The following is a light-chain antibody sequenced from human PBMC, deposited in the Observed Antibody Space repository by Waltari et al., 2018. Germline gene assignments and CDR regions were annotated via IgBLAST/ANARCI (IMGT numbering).Light chain of an antibody. CDR3: QQFKSYPLS. V-gene: IGKV1-9*01. CDR1: QGISCY. CDR2: TAS. Sequence: IQLPQFPSSLSAYAGDRVTITCRASQGISCYLAWYQQKPGKAPKLLIYTASTLQSGVPSRFSGRGSGTEFTLTISSLQPEDFATYYCQQFKSYPLSFGGWTKVAI. J-gene: IGKJ4*01.